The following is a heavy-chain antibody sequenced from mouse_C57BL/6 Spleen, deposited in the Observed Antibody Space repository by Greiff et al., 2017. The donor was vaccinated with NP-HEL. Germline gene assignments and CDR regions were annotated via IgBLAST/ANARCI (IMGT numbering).Heavy chain of an antibody. CDR2: ISDGGSYT. J-gene: IGHJ1*03. CDR3: ARERLPYYGSSPYWYFDV. D-gene: IGHD1-1*01. Sequence: EVMLVESGGGLVKPGGSLKLSCAASGFTFSSYAMSWVRQTPEKRLEWVATISDGGSYTYYPDNVKGRFTISRDNAKNNLYLQMSHLKSEDTAMYYCARERLPYYGSSPYWYFDVWGTGTTVTVSS. CDR1: GFTFSSYA. V-gene: IGHV5-4*01.